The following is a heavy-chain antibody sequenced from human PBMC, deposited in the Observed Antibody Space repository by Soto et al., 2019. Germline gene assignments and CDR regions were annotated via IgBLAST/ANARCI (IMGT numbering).Heavy chain of an antibody. D-gene: IGHD4-17*01. V-gene: IGHV1-69*12. J-gene: IGHJ6*02. CDR2: IIPVFGTP. CDR1: GGTLSNYG. CDR3: GGGDAPKMAVTTYSVREV. Sequence: QVQLVQSGAEVKKPGSSVKVSCKASGGTLSNYGISWVRQAPGQGLEWRGGIIPVFGTPNYAQKFKGRFTITADESTTTVYMELSSLTSEDTAGYYGGGGDAPKMAVTTYSVREVWGQGPTVPV.